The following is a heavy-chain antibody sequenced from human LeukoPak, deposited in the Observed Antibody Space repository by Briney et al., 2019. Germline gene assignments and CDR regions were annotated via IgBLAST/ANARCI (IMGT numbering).Heavy chain of an antibody. Sequence: SQTLSLTCAVSGGSISSGDFPWSWIRQPPGKGLEWIGYIFHTGHTSYNPSLKSRVTISVDMSKNQLSLRLTSVTAADTAVYFCARGFYGAGSHFDYWGQGTLVTVSS. CDR3: ARGFYGAGSHFDY. CDR1: GGSISSGDFP. D-gene: IGHD3-10*01. CDR2: IFHTGHT. V-gene: IGHV4-30-2*01. J-gene: IGHJ4*02.